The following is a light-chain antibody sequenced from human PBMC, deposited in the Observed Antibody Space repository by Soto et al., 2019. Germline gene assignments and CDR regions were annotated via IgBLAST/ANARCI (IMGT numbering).Light chain of an antibody. Sequence: EILMTQSPATPSGSAGERATLSCXXSQSVTSNLAWYQQKPGQAPRLLIYGASTRATGIPARFSGSGSGTEFTLTISSLQSEDFAVYYCQQYNDWPPITFGQGTRLEI. V-gene: IGKV3-15*01. CDR1: QSVTSN. CDR3: QQYNDWPPIT. CDR2: GAS. J-gene: IGKJ5*01.